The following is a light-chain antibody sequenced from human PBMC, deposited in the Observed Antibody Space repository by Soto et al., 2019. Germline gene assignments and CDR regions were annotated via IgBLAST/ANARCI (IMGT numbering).Light chain of an antibody. Sequence: EIVMTQSPGTLSVSPGERATLSCRASQSVSGNLAWYQQIPGQAPRLLIYGVSTRATGIPARFSGSGSGTEFTPTISSLLSEDCSVYYCQQYSNRPRLGG. V-gene: IGKV3-15*01. CDR1: QSVSGN. J-gene: IGKJ4*01. CDR3: QQYSNRPR. CDR2: GVS.